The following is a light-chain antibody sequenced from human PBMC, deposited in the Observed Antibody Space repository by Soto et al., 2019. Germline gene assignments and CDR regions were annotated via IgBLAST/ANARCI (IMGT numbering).Light chain of an antibody. CDR3: GSYASSSTLCV. CDR2: DVS. Sequence: QSALTQPASVSGSPGQSITISCTGTSSDVGGYNYVSWYQQHSGKAPKLMIYDVSNRPSGVSNRFSGSKSGNTASLTISGLQAEDEADYYCGSYASSSTLCVFGTGTKLTVL. J-gene: IGLJ1*01. V-gene: IGLV2-14*01. CDR1: SSDVGGYNY.